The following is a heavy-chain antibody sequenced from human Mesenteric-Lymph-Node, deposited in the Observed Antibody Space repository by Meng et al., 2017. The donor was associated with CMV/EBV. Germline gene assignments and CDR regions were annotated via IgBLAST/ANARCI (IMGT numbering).Heavy chain of an antibody. D-gene: IGHD3-9*01. Sequence: QVQLVQSGAEVKKPGPSVRVSCKASGYTFIDYYINWVRQAPGQGREWMGRINPKTGGRSYAQNFQGRVTMTRDTSINTAYMEVNRLNSDDTAMYYCARDRDTDWYSPFDYWGPGTLVTVSS. CDR1: GYTFIDYY. CDR3: ARDRDTDWYSPFDY. CDR2: INPKTGGR. J-gene: IGHJ4*02. V-gene: IGHV1-2*06.